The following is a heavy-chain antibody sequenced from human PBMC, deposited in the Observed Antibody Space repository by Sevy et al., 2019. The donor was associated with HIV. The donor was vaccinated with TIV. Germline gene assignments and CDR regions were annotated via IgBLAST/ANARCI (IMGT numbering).Heavy chain of an antibody. CDR3: ARTYRYYYGSGSYYNFLIFDY. CDR2: IYWNDDK. D-gene: IGHD3-10*01. J-gene: IGHJ4*02. V-gene: IGHV2-5*01. CDR1: GFSLSTSGVG. Sequence: SGPTLVKPTQTLTLTCTFSGFSLSTSGVGVGWIRQPPGKALEWLALIYWNDDKRYSPSLKSRLTITKDTSKNQVVLKMTNMDPVDTATYYCARTYRYYYGSGSYYNFLIFDYWGKGTLVTVSS.